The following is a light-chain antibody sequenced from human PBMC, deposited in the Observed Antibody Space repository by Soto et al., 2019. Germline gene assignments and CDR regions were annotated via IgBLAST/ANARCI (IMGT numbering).Light chain of an antibody. CDR2: GAS. CDR3: RQYNNWPPLT. CDR1: QSVSSN. J-gene: IGKJ4*01. Sequence: EIVMTQSPATLSVSPGERATLSCRASQSVSSNLAWYQQKPGQAPRLLIYGASTRATGVPARFSGSGSGTEFNLTISSLQSEDFAVYYCRQYNNWPPLTFGGGTTLEIK. V-gene: IGKV3-15*01.